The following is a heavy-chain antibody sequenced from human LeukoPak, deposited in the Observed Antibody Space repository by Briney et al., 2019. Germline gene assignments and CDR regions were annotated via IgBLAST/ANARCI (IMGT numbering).Heavy chain of an antibody. Sequence: QPGGSLRLSCAASGFIFSSYWMSWVRQAPGKGLEWVANIKQDGSETYYVDSLKGRFTISRDNAKNSLYLQMNSLRAEDTAVYYCARGLTRYSLGYYFDFWGQGSPVTVSS. CDR1: GFIFSSYW. V-gene: IGHV3-7*01. D-gene: IGHD5-18*01. J-gene: IGHJ4*02. CDR3: ARGLTRYSLGYYFDF. CDR2: IKQDGSET.